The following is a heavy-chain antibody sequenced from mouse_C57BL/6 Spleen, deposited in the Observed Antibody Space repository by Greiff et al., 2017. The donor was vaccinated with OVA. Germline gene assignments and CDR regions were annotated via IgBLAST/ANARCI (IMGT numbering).Heavy chain of an antibody. CDR2: IHPNSGST. CDR3: ARSGYYGSRYYLDY. CDR1: GYTFTRYW. Sequence: QVQLQQSGAELVKPGASVKLSCKASGYTFTRYWMHWVKQRPGQGLEWIGMIHPNSGSTNYNEKFKSKATLTVDKSSSTAYMQLSSLTSEDSAVYYCARSGYYGSRYYLDYWGQGTTLTVSS. J-gene: IGHJ2*01. D-gene: IGHD1-1*01. V-gene: IGHV1-64*01.